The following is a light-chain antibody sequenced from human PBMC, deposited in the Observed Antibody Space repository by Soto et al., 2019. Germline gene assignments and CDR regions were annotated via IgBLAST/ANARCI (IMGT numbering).Light chain of an antibody. CDR3: QQRSRSLT. J-gene: IGKJ4*01. Sequence: EIVLTQSPDTLSLSPGGRATLSCRASQSVGSSLAWYQQKPGQAPRLLIYDASNRPNGIPARFSGSGSGTDFTLTISSLEPEDFAVYFCQQRSRSLTFGGGTRVEIK. CDR1: QSVGSS. CDR2: DAS. V-gene: IGKV3-11*01.